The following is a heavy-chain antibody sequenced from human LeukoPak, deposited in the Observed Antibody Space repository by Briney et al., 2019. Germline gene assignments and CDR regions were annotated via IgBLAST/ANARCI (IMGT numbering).Heavy chain of an antibody. Sequence: PGGSLRLSCAASGFTFSSYSMNWVRQAPGKGLEWVSSISSSSSYIYYADSAKGRFTISRDNAKNSLYLQMNSLRAEDTAVYYCARDSKRWEEVDYWGQGTLVTVSS. CDR3: ARDSKRWEEVDY. V-gene: IGHV3-21*01. J-gene: IGHJ4*02. CDR1: GFTFSSYS. D-gene: IGHD1-26*01. CDR2: ISSSSSYI.